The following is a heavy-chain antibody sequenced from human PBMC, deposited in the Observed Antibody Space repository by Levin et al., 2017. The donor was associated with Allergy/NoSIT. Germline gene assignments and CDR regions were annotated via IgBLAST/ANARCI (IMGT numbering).Heavy chain of an antibody. Sequence: GASVKVSCKASGYTFTSYYMHWVRQAPGQGLEWMGIINPSGGSTSYAQKFQGRVTMTRDTSTSTVYMELSSLRSEDTAVYYCARARGVTMIVVVAFDYWGQGTLVTVSS. CDR2: INPSGGST. J-gene: IGHJ4*02. CDR3: ARARGVTMIVVVAFDY. D-gene: IGHD3-22*01. CDR1: GYTFTSYY. V-gene: IGHV1-46*01.